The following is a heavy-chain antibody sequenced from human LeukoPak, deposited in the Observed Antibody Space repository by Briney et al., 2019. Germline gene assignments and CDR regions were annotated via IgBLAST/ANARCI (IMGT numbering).Heavy chain of an antibody. D-gene: IGHD5-12*01. CDR1: GFTFSSYA. Sequence: GGSLRLSCAASGFTFSSYAMHWVRQAPGKGLEWVAVISYDGSNKYYADSVKGRFTISRDNSKNTLYLQMNSLRAEDTAVYYCASSLGGYSYGFDYWGQGTLVTVSS. V-gene: IGHV3-30*04. CDR3: ASSLGGYSYGFDY. J-gene: IGHJ4*02. CDR2: ISYDGSNK.